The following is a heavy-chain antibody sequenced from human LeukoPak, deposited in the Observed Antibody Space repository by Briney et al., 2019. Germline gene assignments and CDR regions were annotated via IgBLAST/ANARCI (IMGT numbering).Heavy chain of an antibody. Sequence: GASVKVSCKASGYTFTSYYMHWVRQAPGQGLEWMGIINPSGGSTSYAQKFQGRVTMTRDTSTSTVYMELSSLRSEDTAVYYCARDDYKTLYYYYYMDVWGKGTTVIVSS. CDR1: GYTFTSYY. V-gene: IGHV1-46*01. D-gene: IGHD3-16*01. J-gene: IGHJ6*03. CDR2: INPSGGST. CDR3: ARDDYKTLYYYYYMDV.